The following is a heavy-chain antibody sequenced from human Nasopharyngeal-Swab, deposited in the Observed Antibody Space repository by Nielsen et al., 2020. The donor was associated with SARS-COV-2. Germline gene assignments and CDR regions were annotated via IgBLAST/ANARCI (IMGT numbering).Heavy chain of an antibody. CDR3: AKLAYILTGYPDY. D-gene: IGHD3-9*01. Sequence: GGSLRLSCSASGFTSSSYAMSWVRQAPGKGLEWVSAISGSGGSTYYADSVKGRFTISRDNSKNTLYLQMNSLRAEDTAVYYCAKLAYILTGYPDYWGQGTLVTVSS. J-gene: IGHJ4*02. V-gene: IGHV3-23*01. CDR2: ISGSGGST. CDR1: GFTSSSYA.